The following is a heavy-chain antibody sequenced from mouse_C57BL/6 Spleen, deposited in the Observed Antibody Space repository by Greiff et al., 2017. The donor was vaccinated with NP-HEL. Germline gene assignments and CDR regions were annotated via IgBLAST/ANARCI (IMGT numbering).Heavy chain of an antibody. D-gene: IGHD1-1*01. CDR1: GYTFTDYY. CDR3: ARERDYGSSYPFAY. J-gene: IGHJ3*01. CDR2: INPNNGGT. Sequence: EVQLQQSGPELVKPGASVKISCKASGYTFTDYYMNWVKQSHGKSLEWIGDINPNNGGTSYNQKFKGKATLTVDKSSSTAYMELRSLTSEDSAVYYCARERDYGSSYPFAYWGQGTLVTVSA. V-gene: IGHV1-26*01.